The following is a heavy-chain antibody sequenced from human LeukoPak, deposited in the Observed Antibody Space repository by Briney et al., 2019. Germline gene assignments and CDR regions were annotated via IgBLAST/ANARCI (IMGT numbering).Heavy chain of an antibody. V-gene: IGHV4-39*07. J-gene: IGHJ4*02. D-gene: IGHD3-22*01. CDR1: GGSISSSSYY. CDR2: IYYSGST. CDR3: ARATRTYYYDSSGYSPFDY. Sequence: SETLSLTCTVSGGSISSSSYYWRWIRQPPGKGLEWIGSIYYSGSTYYNPSLKSRVTIPVDTSKNQFSLKLSSVTAADTAVYYCARATRTYYYDSSGYSPFDYWGQGTLVTVSS.